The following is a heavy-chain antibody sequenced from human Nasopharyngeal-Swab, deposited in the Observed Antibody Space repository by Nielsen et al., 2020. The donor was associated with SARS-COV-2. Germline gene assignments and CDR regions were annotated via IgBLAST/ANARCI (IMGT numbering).Heavy chain of an antibody. V-gene: IGHV1-2*06. CDR2: INSDSGGT. CDR3: ARGGNNWNDY. CDR1: GYTFTGYY. J-gene: IGHJ4*02. D-gene: IGHD1-20*01. Sequence: ASVKVSCKSSGYTFTGYYIHWLRQAPGQGLQWMGRINSDSGGTNSAQQFQGRVTMTRDTSISTAYMELSRLRSDDTAVYYCARGGNNWNDYWGQGTLVTVSS.